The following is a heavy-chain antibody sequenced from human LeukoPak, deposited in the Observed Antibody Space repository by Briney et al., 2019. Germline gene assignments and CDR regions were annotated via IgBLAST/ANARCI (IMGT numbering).Heavy chain of an antibody. J-gene: IGHJ6*03. Sequence: PGGSLRLSCAASGFTFDDFGMSWVRQAPGKGLEWVSGMNWNGASTGYADSVKGRFTISRDNSKNTLYLQMNSLRAEDTAVYYCARDHYGSGPYYYYMDVWGKGTTVTVSS. CDR1: GFTFDDFG. V-gene: IGHV3-20*04. CDR2: MNWNGAST. CDR3: ARDHYGSGPYYYYMDV. D-gene: IGHD3-10*01.